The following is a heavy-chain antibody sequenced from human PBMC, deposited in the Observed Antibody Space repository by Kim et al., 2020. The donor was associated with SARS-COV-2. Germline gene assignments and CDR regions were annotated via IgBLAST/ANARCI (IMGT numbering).Heavy chain of an antibody. V-gene: IGHV4-59*01. Sequence: SETLSLTCTVSGGSISSYYWSWIRQPPGKGLEWIGYISYTGSTNYSPSHKSRVTMSQDTSKNQFSLKLHSVAAADTAIFYCARTQNGHYNYNGMDVWGQGTTVTVSS. CDR3: ARTQNGHYNYNGMDV. D-gene: IGHD1-1*01. CDR1: GGSISSYY. J-gene: IGHJ6*02. CDR2: ISYTGST.